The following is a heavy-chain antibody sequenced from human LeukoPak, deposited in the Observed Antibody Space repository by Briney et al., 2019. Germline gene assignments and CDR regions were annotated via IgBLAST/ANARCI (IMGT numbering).Heavy chain of an antibody. CDR3: ARLYGSGSYYPPRSWFDP. CDR1: GGSISSGGYY. Sequence: SETLSLTCTVSGGSISSGGYYWSWLRQHPGKGLEWIGYIYYSGSTYYNPSLKSRVTISVDTSKNQFSLKLSSVTAADTAVYYCARLYGSGSYYPPRSWFDPWGQGTLVTVSS. CDR2: IYYSGST. D-gene: IGHD3-10*01. V-gene: IGHV4-31*03. J-gene: IGHJ5*02.